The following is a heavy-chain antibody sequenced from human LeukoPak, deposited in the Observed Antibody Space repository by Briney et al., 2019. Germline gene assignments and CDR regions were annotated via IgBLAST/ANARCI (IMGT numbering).Heavy chain of an antibody. V-gene: IGHV4-39*01. D-gene: IGHD6-19*01. CDR3: ARGYSSGWVDY. J-gene: IGHJ4*02. CDR1: GGSISSSSYY. CDR2: IYYSGST. Sequence: SETLSLTCTVSGGSISSSSYYWGWIRQPPGKGPEWIGSIYYSGSTYYNPSLKSRVTISVDTSKNQFSLKLSSVTAADTAVYYCARGYSSGWVDYWGQGTLVTVSS.